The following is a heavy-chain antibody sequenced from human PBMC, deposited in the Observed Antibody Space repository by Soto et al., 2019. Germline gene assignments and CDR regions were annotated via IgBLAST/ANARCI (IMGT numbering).Heavy chain of an antibody. D-gene: IGHD2-15*01. Sequence: RESLRLSCAASGFTFSSYGMHWVSQAPGEGLEWVAVISYDGSNKYYADSVKGRFTISRDNSKNTLYLQMNSLRAEDTAVYYCAKGLDIVVVVAALTFDYWGQGTLVTVSS. V-gene: IGHV3-30*18. CDR3: AKGLDIVVVVAALTFDY. J-gene: IGHJ4*02. CDR2: ISYDGSNK. CDR1: GFTFSSYG.